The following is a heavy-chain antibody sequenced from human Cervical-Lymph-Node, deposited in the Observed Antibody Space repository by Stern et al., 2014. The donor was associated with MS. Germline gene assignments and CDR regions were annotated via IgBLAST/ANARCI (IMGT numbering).Heavy chain of an antibody. J-gene: IGHJ1*01. V-gene: IGHV1-46*03. D-gene: IGHD4-17*01. CDR2: VNPTDGRT. Sequence: VQLVECGAEVKKPGASVKVSCKASGDSFASYSIHWLRQAPGQGAVWMGIVNPTDGRTTYAQTFKGRVTMTRDTSTRTVYMELSSLRPEDTAMYFCANPLPYANWGQGTRVTVSS. CDR3: ANPLPYAN. CDR1: GDSFASYS.